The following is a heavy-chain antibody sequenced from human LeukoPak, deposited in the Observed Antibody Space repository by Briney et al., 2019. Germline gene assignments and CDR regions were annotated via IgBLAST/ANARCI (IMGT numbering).Heavy chain of an antibody. CDR3: ARENSNSDYYYGIDV. Sequence: ASVKVSCKASGYTFTSYYMHWVRQAPGQGLEWMGIINPSGGSTSYAQKFQGRVTMTRDTSTSTVYMELSSLRSEDTAVYYCARENSNSDYYYGIDVWGQGTTVTVSS. V-gene: IGHV1-46*01. J-gene: IGHJ6*02. D-gene: IGHD4-11*01. CDR1: GYTFTSYY. CDR2: INPSGGST.